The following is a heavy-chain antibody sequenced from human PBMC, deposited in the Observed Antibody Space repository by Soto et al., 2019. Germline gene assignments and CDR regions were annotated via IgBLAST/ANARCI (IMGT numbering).Heavy chain of an antibody. J-gene: IGHJ4*02. D-gene: IGHD2-2*01. Sequence: PGGSLRLSCSASGFTFSSYAMHWVRQAPGKGLEYVSAISSNGGSTYYADSVKGRFTISRDNSKNALYLQMSSLRAEDTAVYYCVKTSHGDFDYWGQGTLVTVSS. CDR2: ISSNGGST. V-gene: IGHV3-64D*06. CDR1: GFTFSSYA. CDR3: VKTSHGDFDY.